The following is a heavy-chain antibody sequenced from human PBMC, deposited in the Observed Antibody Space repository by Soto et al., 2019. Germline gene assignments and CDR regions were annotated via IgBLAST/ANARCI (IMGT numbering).Heavy chain of an antibody. CDR3: VKGYWKGDV. J-gene: IGHJ6*02. D-gene: IGHD1-1*01. CDR2: IYHSGST. CDR1: GGSISSGDYY. Sequence: SETLSLTCTVSGGSISSGDYYWSWIRQQPGKGLEWIGYIYHSGSTYYNPSLKSRVTISVGRSKNQFSLKLSSVTAADTAVYHCVKGYWKGDVWGQGTTVTVSS. V-gene: IGHV4-31*03.